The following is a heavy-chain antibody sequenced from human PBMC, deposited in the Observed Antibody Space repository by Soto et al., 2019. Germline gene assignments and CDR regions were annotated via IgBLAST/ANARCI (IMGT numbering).Heavy chain of an antibody. D-gene: IGHD2-15*01. CDR1: GGTFGTYA. Sequence: QVQLVQSGAEVKRPGSSVKVSGKASGGTFGTYAIGWVRQAPGQGLGWMGRIIPIFGSTNYAQEFQGRVTITADESTSTAYMELSSLRSEDTAVYFCVREGYCSGSTCFLDIWGQGTMVTVSS. CDR2: IIPIFGST. V-gene: IGHV1-69*12. CDR3: VREGYCSGSTCFLDI. J-gene: IGHJ3*02.